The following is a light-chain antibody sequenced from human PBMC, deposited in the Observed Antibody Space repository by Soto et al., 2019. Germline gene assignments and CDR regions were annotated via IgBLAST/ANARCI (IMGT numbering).Light chain of an antibody. Sequence: EIVMTQSPATLSVSPGERATLSCRASQSVGSNLAWYQQKPGQAPRFLIYGASTRATGIPARFSGSGSGTEFTLTISSLQSEDFAVYYCQQYNNWWTFGQGTKV. CDR3: QQYNNWWT. V-gene: IGKV3-15*01. CDR1: QSVGSN. CDR2: GAS. J-gene: IGKJ1*01.